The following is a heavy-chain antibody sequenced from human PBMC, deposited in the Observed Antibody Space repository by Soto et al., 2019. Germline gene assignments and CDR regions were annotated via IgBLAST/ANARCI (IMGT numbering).Heavy chain of an antibody. CDR3: ARHPPGGSYFLYYYYYGMDV. CDR2: IYYSGST. J-gene: IGHJ6*02. D-gene: IGHD1-26*01. V-gene: IGHV4-39*01. Sequence: ETLSLTCTVAGGCMSSSTYCWGWIRQPPGKGLEWIGSIYYSGSTYYNPSLNSRVTISVDTSKNQFSLKLSSVTSADTAVYYCARHPPGGSYFLYYYYYGMDVWGQGTTVTVSS. CDR1: GGCMSSSTYC.